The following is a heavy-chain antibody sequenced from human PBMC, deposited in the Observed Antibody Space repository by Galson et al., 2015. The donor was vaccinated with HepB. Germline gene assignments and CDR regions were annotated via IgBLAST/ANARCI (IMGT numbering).Heavy chain of an antibody. D-gene: IGHD3-10*01. CDR2: INPSGGST. CDR1: GYTFTSYY. Sequence: SVKVSCKASGYTFTSYYMHWVRQAPGQGLEWMGIINPSGGSTSYAQKFQGRVTMTRDTSTSTVYMELSSLRSEDTAVYYCARGELTMVRGALFDYWGQGTLVTVSS. V-gene: IGHV1-46*03. CDR3: ARGELTMVRGALFDY. J-gene: IGHJ4*02.